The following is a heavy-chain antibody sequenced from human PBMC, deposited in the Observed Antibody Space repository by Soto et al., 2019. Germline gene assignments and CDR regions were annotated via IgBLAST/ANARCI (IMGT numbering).Heavy chain of an antibody. V-gene: IGHV1-69*06. Sequence: ASVKVSCKASGGTFSSDVISWVRQAPGQGPEWMGGIIPMYGTVNYAQKFQDRVTIIADTSTSTAYMELSSLRSEDTAVYYCARDLGGCSGGSCRYNWFDPWGQGTLVTVSS. D-gene: IGHD2-15*01. CDR3: ARDLGGCSGGSCRYNWFDP. J-gene: IGHJ5*02. CDR2: IIPMYGTV. CDR1: GGTFSSDV.